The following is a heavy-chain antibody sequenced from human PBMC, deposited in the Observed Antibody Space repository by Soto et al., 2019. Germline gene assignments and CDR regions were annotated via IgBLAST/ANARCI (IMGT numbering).Heavy chain of an antibody. D-gene: IGHD3-16*01. Sequence: QVQLQESGPGLVKPSQTLSLTCTVSGGSISSGGYYWSWIRQHPGKGLEWIGYIYYSGSTYYNPSLKNRVNISVDTSKNQVSLKLSSVTAADTAVYYCARDLRMGEWFGGYYYYGMDVWGQGTTVTVSS. CDR3: ARDLRMGEWFGGYYYYGMDV. V-gene: IGHV4-31*03. J-gene: IGHJ6*02. CDR1: GGSISSGGYY. CDR2: IYYSGST.